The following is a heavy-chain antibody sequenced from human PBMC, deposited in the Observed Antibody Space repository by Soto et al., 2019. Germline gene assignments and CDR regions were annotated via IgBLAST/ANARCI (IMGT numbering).Heavy chain of an antibody. D-gene: IGHD2-15*01. CDR1: GGTFSSYA. V-gene: IGHV1-69*12. CDR2: IIPIFGTA. CDR3: ARGDVVVVAATQLDY. J-gene: IGHJ4*02. Sequence: QVQLVQSGAEVKKPGSSVKVSCKASGGTFSSYAISWVRQAPGQGLEWMGGIIPIFGTANYAQKFQGRVTITADEATSTGYMELSGLRSEDTAVYYCARGDVVVVAATQLDYWGQGTLVTVSS.